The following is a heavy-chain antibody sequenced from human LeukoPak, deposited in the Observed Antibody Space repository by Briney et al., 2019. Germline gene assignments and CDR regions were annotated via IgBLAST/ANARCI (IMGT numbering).Heavy chain of an antibody. J-gene: IGHJ4*02. V-gene: IGHV3-38-3*01. D-gene: IGHD1/OR15-1a*01. Sequence: GGSLRLSCAASGFTVSSNEMSWVRQAPGKGLEWVSSISGGSTYYADSRKGRFTISRDNSKNTLYLQMNSLRAEDTAVYYCARENAKQYYFDYWGQGTLVTVSS. CDR1: GFTVSSNE. CDR2: ISGGST. CDR3: ARENAKQYYFDY.